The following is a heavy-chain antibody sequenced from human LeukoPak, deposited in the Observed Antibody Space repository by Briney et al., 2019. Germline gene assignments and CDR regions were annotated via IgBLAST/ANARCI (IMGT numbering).Heavy chain of an antibody. V-gene: IGHV4-30-2*01. CDR1: GDSITNLIYY. J-gene: IGHJ3*02. D-gene: IGHD1-26*01. Sequence: TSETLSLTCAVSGDSITNLIYYWGWIRQPPGKGLEWIGYIYHSGSTYYNPTPKSRVTISVDRSKNQFSLKLSSVTAADTAVYYCAGLSVGPRYDAFDIWGQGTMVTVSS. CDR3: AGLSVGPRYDAFDI. CDR2: IYHSGST.